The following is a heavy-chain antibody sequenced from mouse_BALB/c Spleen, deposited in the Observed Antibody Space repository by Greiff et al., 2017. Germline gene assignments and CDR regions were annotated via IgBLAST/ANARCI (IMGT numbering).Heavy chain of an antibody. D-gene: IGHD1-1*01. J-gene: IGHJ2*01. CDR1: GFTFSDYY. V-gene: IGHV5-4*02. CDR2: ISDGGSYT. Sequence: EVKVEESGGGLVKPGGSLKLSCAASGFTFSDYYMYWVRQTPEKRLEWVATISDGGSYTYYPDSVKGRFTISRDNAKNNLYLQMSSLKSEDTAMYYCARGITTVYFDYWGQGTTLTVSS. CDR3: ARGITTVYFDY.